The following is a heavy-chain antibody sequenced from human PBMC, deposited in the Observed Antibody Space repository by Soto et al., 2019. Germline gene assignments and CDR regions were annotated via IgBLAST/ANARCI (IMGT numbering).Heavy chain of an antibody. V-gene: IGHV3-73*01. CDR1: GFTFSGSA. Sequence: WGSLRLSCAASGFTFSGSAMHWVRQASGKGLEWVGRIRSKANSYATAYAASVKGRFTISRDDSKNTAYLQMNSLKTEDTAVYYCTTLDIVVVVAATRAFDIWGQGTMVTVSS. D-gene: IGHD2-15*01. CDR3: TTLDIVVVVAATRAFDI. CDR2: IRSKANSYAT. J-gene: IGHJ3*02.